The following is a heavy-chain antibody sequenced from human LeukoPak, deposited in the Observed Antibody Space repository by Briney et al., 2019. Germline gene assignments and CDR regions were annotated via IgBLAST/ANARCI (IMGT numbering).Heavy chain of an antibody. CDR3: ARVLHKRNYDSGVYYGY. CDR1: GFTFSSYA. V-gene: IGHV3-23*01. D-gene: IGHD3-22*01. J-gene: IGHJ4*02. CDR2: ISGSGGNT. Sequence: GGSLRLSCAASGFTFSSYAMSWVRQAPGKGLEWVSAISGSGGNTYYADSVKGRFTISRDNSKTTLYLQMNSLRAEDTAVYYCARVLHKRNYDSGVYYGYWGQGTLVTVSS.